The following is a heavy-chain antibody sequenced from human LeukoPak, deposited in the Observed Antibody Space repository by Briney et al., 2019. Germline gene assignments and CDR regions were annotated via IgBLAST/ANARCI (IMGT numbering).Heavy chain of an antibody. V-gene: IGHV4-59*01. CDR2: IYYSRST. J-gene: IGHJ4*02. CDR3: ARGRGFVDY. Sequence: SETLSLTCTVSGGSISPYYWSWIRQPPGKGLEWIGYIYYSRSTNYNPSLKSRVTISVDTSKNQFSLKLSSVTAADTAVYYCARGRGFVDYWGQGTLVTVSS. CDR1: GGSISPYY. D-gene: IGHD2-21*01.